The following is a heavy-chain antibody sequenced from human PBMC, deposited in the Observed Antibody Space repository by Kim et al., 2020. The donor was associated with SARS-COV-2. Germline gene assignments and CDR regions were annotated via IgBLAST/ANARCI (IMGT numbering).Heavy chain of an antibody. Sequence: GGSLRLSCAASGFTFSSYAMSWVRQAPGKGLEWVSAISGSGGSTYYADSVKGRFTISRDNSKNTLYLQMNSLRAEDTAVYYCAKGGGYCSSTSCSPEEYYFDYWGQGTLVTVSS. CDR2: ISGSGGST. J-gene: IGHJ4*02. CDR1: GFTFSSYA. CDR3: AKGGGYCSSTSCSPEEYYFDY. V-gene: IGHV3-23*01. D-gene: IGHD2-2*01.